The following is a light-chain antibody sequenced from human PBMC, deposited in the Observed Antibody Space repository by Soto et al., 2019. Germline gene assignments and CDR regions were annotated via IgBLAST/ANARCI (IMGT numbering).Light chain of an antibody. Sequence: AIRMTQSPSSLSASTGDRDTITCRASQGISSYLAWYQQKPGKAPKLLIYAASTLQSGVPSRFRGSGCGTDFTLTISCLESEDFATYYCQQYYSYHRTFGQGTKVEIK. CDR1: QGISSY. CDR3: QQYYSYHRT. V-gene: IGKV1-8*01. CDR2: AAS. J-gene: IGKJ1*01.